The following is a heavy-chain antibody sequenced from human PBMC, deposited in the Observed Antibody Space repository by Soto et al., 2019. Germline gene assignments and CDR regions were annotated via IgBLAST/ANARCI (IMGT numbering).Heavy chain of an antibody. D-gene: IGHD3-10*01. J-gene: IGHJ6*02. V-gene: IGHV5-51*01. CDR2: IYPGDSDT. CDR3: ARLKGSGSLYFYGMDV. Sequence: GESLKISCKGSGYSFTSYWIGWVRQMPGKGLEWMGIIYPGDSDTRYSPSFQGQVTISADKSISTAYLQWSSLKASDTAMYYCARLKGSGSLYFYGMDVWGQGTTVTVSS. CDR1: GYSFTSYW.